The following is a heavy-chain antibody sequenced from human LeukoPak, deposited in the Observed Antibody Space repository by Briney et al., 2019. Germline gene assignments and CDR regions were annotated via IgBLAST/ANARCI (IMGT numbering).Heavy chain of an antibody. J-gene: IGHJ4*02. CDR2: INTDGKTT. V-gene: IGHV3-74*01. CDR1: GFTLSSYW. Sequence: GGSLRLSCAASGFTLSSYWMHWVRHAPGKGLVWVSIINTDGKTTRYAESVKGRFTISRDNAENTMYLQMNSLRAEDTAVYYCARDVSRTSDYWGLGTQVTVSS. CDR3: ARDVSRTSDY.